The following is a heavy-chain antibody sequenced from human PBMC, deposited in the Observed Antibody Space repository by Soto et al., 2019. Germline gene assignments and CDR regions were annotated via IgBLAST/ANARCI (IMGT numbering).Heavy chain of an antibody. J-gene: IGHJ5*02. V-gene: IGHV1-69*06. Sequence: QVQLLQSGAEVKKPGSSMNVSCKTLGGTFSSHAVDWLRQAPGHRFEWIGGIIPLFGATNFAQKFQGRVTITADKSTSTVYMALSSLRLEDTAQYYCARVAQVGSGWFDPWDQGTLVTVSS. CDR3: ARVAQVGSGWFDP. CDR1: GGTFSSHA. D-gene: IGHD1-26*01. CDR2: IIPLFGAT.